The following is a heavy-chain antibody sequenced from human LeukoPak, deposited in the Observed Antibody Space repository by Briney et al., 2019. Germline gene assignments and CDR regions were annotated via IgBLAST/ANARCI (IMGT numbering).Heavy chain of an antibody. Sequence: ASVKVSCTASGYTFTGYYMHWGRQAPGHGLEWMGRINPNSGGTNYAQKFQGRVTMPRDTSISTAYMELSRLRSDDTAVYYCARDSDTYDYVWGSYWFDYWGQGTLVTVSS. CDR2: INPNSGGT. CDR3: ARDSDTYDYVWGSYWFDY. CDR1: GYTFTGYY. V-gene: IGHV1-2*06. D-gene: IGHD3-16*01. J-gene: IGHJ4*02.